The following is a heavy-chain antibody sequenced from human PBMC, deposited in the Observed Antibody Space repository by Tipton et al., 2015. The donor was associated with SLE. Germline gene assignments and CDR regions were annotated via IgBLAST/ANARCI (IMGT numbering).Heavy chain of an antibody. J-gene: IGHJ6*02. V-gene: IGHV3-9*01. Sequence: SLRLSCTTSGFNFDDHAIHWLRQAPGKGLECVSGISWNRVNVDYADSMKGRFTISRDNSRNTLYLQMNSLRPDDTAVYYCATSTVTTNPDYYYGMDVWGQGTTVTVSS. CDR1: GFNFDDHA. D-gene: IGHD4-17*01. CDR3: ATSTVTTNPDYYYGMDV. CDR2: ISWNRVNV.